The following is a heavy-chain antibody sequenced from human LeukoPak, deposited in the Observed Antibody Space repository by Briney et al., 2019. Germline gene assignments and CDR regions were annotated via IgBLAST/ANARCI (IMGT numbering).Heavy chain of an antibody. J-gene: IGHJ4*02. CDR3: ARVGIAVAMYYFDY. Sequence: SETLSLTCTVSGDSISSGPYYWGWIRQPPGKGLEWIGSIYYSGSTYYNPSLKSRVTISVDTSKNQFSLKLSSVTAADTAVYYCARVGIAVAMYYFDYWGQGTLVTVSS. D-gene: IGHD6-19*01. CDR1: GDSISSGPYY. CDR2: IYYSGST. V-gene: IGHV4-39*07.